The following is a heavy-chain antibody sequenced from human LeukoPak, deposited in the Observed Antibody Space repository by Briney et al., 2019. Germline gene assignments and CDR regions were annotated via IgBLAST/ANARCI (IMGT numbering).Heavy chain of an antibody. J-gene: IGHJ4*02. V-gene: IGHV3-53*01. D-gene: IGHD1-1*01. Sequence: GGSLRLSCAASGFTVNSNHMTWVRQSPEKGLEWVSFIYSAGTTSYADSVKGRFTISRDNSKNTLYLQMDSLRAEDTAVYYCARSDRYGRLRVFDYWGQGTLVTVSS. CDR2: IYSAGTT. CDR3: ARSDRYGRLRVFDY. CDR1: GFTVNSNH.